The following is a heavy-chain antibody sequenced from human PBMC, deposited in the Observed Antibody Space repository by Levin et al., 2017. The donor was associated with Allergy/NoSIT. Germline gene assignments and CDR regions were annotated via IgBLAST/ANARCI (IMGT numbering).Heavy chain of an antibody. CDR1: GFSLSGYS. CDR2: ISGSGTYI. J-gene: IGHJ5*02. CDR3: ARDQGLA. Sequence: AASVKVSCVASGFSLSGYSMNWVRQAPGKGLEWVSTISGSGTYINYVDSVKGRFAISRDDGKNSVYLQMNSLRDEDTAVYYCARDQGLAWGQGVLVTVSS. V-gene: IGHV3-21*04.